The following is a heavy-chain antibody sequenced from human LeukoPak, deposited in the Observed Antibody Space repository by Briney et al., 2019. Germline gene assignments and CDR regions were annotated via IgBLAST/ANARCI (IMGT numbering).Heavy chain of an antibody. J-gene: IGHJ4*02. CDR3: ARVVVAATRYFDY. CDR2: INPNSGGT. D-gene: IGHD2-15*01. V-gene: IGHV1-2*02. CDR1: GYTFTGYY. Sequence: ASXXVSCKASGYTFTGYYMHWERQAPGQGLEWMGWINPNSGGTNYAQKFQGRVTMTRDTSTSTAYMELSRLRSDDTAVYYCARVVVAATRYFDYWGQGTLVTVSS.